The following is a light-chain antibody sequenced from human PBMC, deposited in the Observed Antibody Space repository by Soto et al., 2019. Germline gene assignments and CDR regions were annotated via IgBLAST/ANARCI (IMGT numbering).Light chain of an antibody. CDR1: QSISYW. V-gene: IGKV1-5*03. CDR2: TAS. J-gene: IGKJ4*01. CDR3: QQYDGYSGLT. Sequence: DIQLTQSPSTLSASVGDRVTITCRASQSISYWLAWYQQKPGKAPKLLIYTASNLNSGVPSRFSGSGSGTEFTLTICSLQPDDFATYHCQQYDGYSGLTFGGGTKVEIK.